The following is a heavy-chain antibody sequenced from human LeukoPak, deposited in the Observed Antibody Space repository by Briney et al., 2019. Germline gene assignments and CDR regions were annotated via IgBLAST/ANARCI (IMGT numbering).Heavy chain of an antibody. Sequence: GGSLRLSCAASGFTFSSYGMHWVRQAPGKGLEWVAVIWYDGSNKYYADSVKGRFTISRDNSKNTLYLQMNSLRAEDTAVYYCARGTHYYETSGYFDYWGQGTLVTVSS. V-gene: IGHV3-33*01. CDR3: ARGTHYYETSGYFDY. D-gene: IGHD3-22*01. J-gene: IGHJ4*02. CDR1: GFTFSSYG. CDR2: IWYDGSNK.